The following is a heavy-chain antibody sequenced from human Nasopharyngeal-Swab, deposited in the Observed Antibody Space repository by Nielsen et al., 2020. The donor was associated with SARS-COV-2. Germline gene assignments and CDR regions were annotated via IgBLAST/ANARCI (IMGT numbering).Heavy chain of an antibody. CDR2: ISGSGDNT. D-gene: IGHD6-13*01. J-gene: IGHJ4*02. V-gene: IGHV3-23*01. Sequence: GESLKISCAASGFTFTSYAINWVRQAPGKGLEWVSGISGSGDNTYYADSVRGRFIISRDTSKNTLYLRMNSLRAEDTAVYYCAKDGSSSPTYWGQGTLVTVSS. CDR3: AKDGSSSPTY. CDR1: GFTFTSYA.